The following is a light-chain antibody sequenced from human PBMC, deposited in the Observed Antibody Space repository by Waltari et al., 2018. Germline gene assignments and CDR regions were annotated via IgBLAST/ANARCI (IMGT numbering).Light chain of an antibody. CDR1: QSVGRT. CDR2: GAS. V-gene: IGKV3-20*01. CDR3: QHYVRLPAT. J-gene: IGKJ1*01. Sequence: EIVLTQSPGTPSLSTGARATLSCRASQSVGRTLAWYQQKPGQAPRLLMYGASSRATGTPDRFSGSGSGTDFSLTISRLEPEDFAVYYCQHYVRLPATFGQGTKVEIK.